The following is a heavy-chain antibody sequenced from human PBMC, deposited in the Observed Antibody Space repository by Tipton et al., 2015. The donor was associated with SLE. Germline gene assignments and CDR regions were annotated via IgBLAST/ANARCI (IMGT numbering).Heavy chain of an antibody. J-gene: IGHJ3*02. V-gene: IGHV3-30*04. Sequence: SLRLSCAASGFTFSNYAMHWVRQAPGKGLEWVAVISYDGSNKYYADSVKGRFTISRGNSKNTLYLQMNSLRAEDTAVYYCAREDAVLDAFDIWGQGTMVTVSS. CDR2: ISYDGSNK. CDR3: AREDAVLDAFDI. D-gene: IGHD6-6*01. CDR1: GFTFSNYA.